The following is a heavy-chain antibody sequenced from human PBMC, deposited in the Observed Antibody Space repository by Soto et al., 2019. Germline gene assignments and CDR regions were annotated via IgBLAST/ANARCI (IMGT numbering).Heavy chain of an antibody. V-gene: IGHV3-66*01. CDR3: ARDLGVKFSGSYYYYGMDV. CDR1: GFTVSSNY. D-gene: IGHD1-26*01. Sequence: GGSLRLSCAASGFTVSSNYMSWVRQAPGKGLEWVSVIYSGGSTYYADSVKGRFTISRDNSKNTLYLQMNSLRAEDTAVYYCARDLGVKFSGSYYYYGMDVWGQGTTVTVSS. J-gene: IGHJ6*02. CDR2: IYSGGST.